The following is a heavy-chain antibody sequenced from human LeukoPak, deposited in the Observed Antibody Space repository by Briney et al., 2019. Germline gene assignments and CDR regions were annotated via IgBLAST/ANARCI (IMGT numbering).Heavy chain of an antibody. CDR3: AKSRGSGSYYPVGYFQH. V-gene: IGHV3-23*01. D-gene: IGHD3-10*01. J-gene: IGHJ1*01. CDR2: ISGSGGST. Sequence: GGSLRLSCAASRFTFSSYAMSWVRQAPGKGLEWVSAISGSGGSTYYADSVRGRFTISRDNSKNTLYLQMNSLRAEDTAVYYCAKSRGSGSYYPVGYFQHWGQGTLVTVSS. CDR1: RFTFSSYA.